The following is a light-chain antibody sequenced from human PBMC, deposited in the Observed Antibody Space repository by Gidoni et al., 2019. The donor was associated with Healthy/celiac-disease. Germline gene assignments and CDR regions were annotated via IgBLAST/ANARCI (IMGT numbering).Light chain of an antibody. J-gene: IGLJ2*01. CDR3: LLSYSGARWV. CDR1: SGHY. CDR2: DTS. V-gene: IGLV7-46*01. Sequence: QAVVTQEPSLTVSPGGTVTLTSGHYPYWFQQKPGQAPRTLIYDTSNKHSWTPARFSGSLLGGKAALTLSGAQPEDEAEYYCLLSYSGARWVFGGGTKLTVL.